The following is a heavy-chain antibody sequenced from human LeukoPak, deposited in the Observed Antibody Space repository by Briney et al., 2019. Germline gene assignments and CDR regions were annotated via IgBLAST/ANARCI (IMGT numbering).Heavy chain of an antibody. CDR1: GFTFSSY. Sequence: GGSLRLSCAASGFTFSSYMNWVRQAPGKGLEWVSSIISTSSYIYYADSVKGRFTISRDNAKNSLYLQMNSRRADDTAGYYCSRSQSRYFDRYLGFFDYWGQGTLVTVSS. CDR2: IISTSSYI. CDR3: SRSQSRYFDRYLGFFDY. D-gene: IGHD3-9*01. V-gene: IGHV3-21*01. J-gene: IGHJ4*01.